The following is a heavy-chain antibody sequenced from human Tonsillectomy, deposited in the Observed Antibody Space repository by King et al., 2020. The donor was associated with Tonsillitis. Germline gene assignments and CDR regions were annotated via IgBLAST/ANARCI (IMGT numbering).Heavy chain of an antibody. J-gene: IGHJ5*02. Sequence: VQLVESGGGLVQPGGSLRLSCAASGFTFSSYAMSWVRQAPGKGLEWVSAISGSGGSTYYADSVKGRFTISRDNSKNTLYLQMNSLRAEDTAVYYCAKDPRQPRYSSSWSNWFDPWGQGTLVTVSS. D-gene: IGHD6-13*01. V-gene: IGHV3-23*04. CDR1: GFTFSSYA. CDR3: AKDPRQPRYSSSWSNWFDP. CDR2: ISGSGGST.